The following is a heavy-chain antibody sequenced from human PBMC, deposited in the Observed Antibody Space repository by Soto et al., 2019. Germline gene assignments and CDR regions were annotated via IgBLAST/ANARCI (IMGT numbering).Heavy chain of an antibody. D-gene: IGHD6-19*01. CDR2: ISYDGSNK. CDR3: AKVVCRSTGYSSGCSAFDI. J-gene: IGHJ3*02. Sequence: GGSLRLSCAASGFTFSSYGMHWVRQAPGKGLEWVAVISYDGSNKYYADSVKGRFTISRDNSKNTLYLQMNSLRAEDTAVYYCAKVVCRSTGYSSGCSAFDIWGQGTMVTVSS. V-gene: IGHV3-30*18. CDR1: GFTFSSYG.